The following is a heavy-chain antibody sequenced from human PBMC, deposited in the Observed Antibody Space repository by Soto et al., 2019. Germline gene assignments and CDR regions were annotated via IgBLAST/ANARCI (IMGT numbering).Heavy chain of an antibody. J-gene: IGHJ6*02. V-gene: IGHV5-51*01. CDR1: GYSFTSYW. Sequence: PGESLKISCKGSGYSFTSYWIGWVRQMPGKGLEWMGIIYPGDSDTRYSPSFQGQVTISADKSISTAYLQWSSLKASDTAMYYCASLSGYDTEIYYYGMDVWGQGTTVTVSS. CDR3: ASLSGYDTEIYYYGMDV. CDR2: IYPGDSDT. D-gene: IGHD5-12*01.